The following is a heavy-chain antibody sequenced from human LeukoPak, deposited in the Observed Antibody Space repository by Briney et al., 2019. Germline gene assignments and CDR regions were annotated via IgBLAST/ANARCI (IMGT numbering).Heavy chain of an antibody. J-gene: IGHJ4*02. CDR1: GFTVSSCY. CDR3: ARAAHDSNGYTAKHDY. Sequence: GGSLRLSCAASGFTVSSCYMSWVRQAPGKGLEWVSVLYSDGTTYYADSVKGRFTISRDNSKNTLYLQMDNLRVEDAAVYYCARAAHDSNGYTAKHDYWRQGTLVTVSP. D-gene: IGHD3-22*01. CDR2: LYSDGTT. V-gene: IGHV3-53*01.